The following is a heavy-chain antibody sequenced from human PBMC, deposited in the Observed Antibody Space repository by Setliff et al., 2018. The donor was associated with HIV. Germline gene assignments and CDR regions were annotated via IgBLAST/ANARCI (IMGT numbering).Heavy chain of an antibody. CDR3: ARWITTPTKGVFDI. V-gene: IGHV4-39*01. Sequence: SETLSLTCTVSGGSISNGIYYWVWIRQPPGKGLERIGGIFHTGSAHYNPSLRSRVTISVDTSKNQFSMKLHSVTAADTTVYYCARWITTPTKGVFDIWGQGTVVTVSS. CDR2: IFHTGSA. CDR1: GGSISNGIYY. J-gene: IGHJ3*02. D-gene: IGHD4-17*01.